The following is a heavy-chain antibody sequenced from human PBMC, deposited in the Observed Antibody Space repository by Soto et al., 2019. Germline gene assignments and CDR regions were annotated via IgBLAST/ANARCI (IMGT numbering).Heavy chain of an antibody. CDR3: ARQLKRGVTMVRGVPDALAFLDY. CDR2: IYHYGTT. J-gene: IGHJ4*02. Sequence: SETLSLTCTVSGGSISSSNYYWAWIRQPPGKGLEWIGSIYHYGTTYYNPSLKSRVTTSIDTSKNQLSLKLSSVAAADTAVFYCARQLKRGVTMVRGVPDALAFLDYWGQGNLVTVSS. V-gene: IGHV4-39*01. D-gene: IGHD3-10*01. CDR1: GGSISSSNYY.